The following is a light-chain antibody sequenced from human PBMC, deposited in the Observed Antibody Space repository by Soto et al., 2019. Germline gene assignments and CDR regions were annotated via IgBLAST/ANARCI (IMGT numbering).Light chain of an antibody. J-gene: IGKJ5*01. CDR2: KAS. Sequence: DIQMTQSPSTLSASVGDRVTITCRASKSISSLLAWYQQKPGRAPTLLMYKASTLESGVPSRFSGSGSGTEFTLTIRSLQPDDFATYYCQHYDSYPLTFGQGTRLEIK. V-gene: IGKV1-5*03. CDR1: KSISSL. CDR3: QHYDSYPLT.